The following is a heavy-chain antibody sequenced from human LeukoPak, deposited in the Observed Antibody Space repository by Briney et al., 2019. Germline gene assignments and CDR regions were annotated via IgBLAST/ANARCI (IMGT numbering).Heavy chain of an antibody. CDR1: GVSFSGYY. CDR2: INHSGSN. CDR3: ARSETGDDAFDI. D-gene: IGHD7-27*01. J-gene: IGHJ3*02. V-gene: IGHV4-34*01. Sequence: SETLSLTCAVYGVSFSGYYWSWIRQPPGKGLEWIGEINHSGSNNYNPSLKSRVTISVDTSKNQFSLKLSSVTAADTAVYYCARSETGDDAFDIWGQGTMVTVSS.